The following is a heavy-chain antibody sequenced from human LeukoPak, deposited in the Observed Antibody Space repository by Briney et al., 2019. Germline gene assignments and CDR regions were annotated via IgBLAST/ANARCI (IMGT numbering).Heavy chain of an antibody. CDR1: GFTFSSYD. V-gene: IGHV3-13*01. CDR3: ARAGYSSSWGAFDI. D-gene: IGHD6-13*01. J-gene: IGHJ3*02. Sequence: PGGSLRLPCAASGFTFSSYDMHWVRQATGKGLEWVSAIGTAGDTYYPGSVKGRFTISRENAKNSLYLQMNSLGAGDTAVYYCARAGYSSSWGAFDIWGQGTMVTVSS. CDR2: IGTAGDT.